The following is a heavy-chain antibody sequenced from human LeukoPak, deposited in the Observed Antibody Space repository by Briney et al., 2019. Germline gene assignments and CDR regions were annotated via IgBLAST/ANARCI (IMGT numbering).Heavy chain of an antibody. V-gene: IGHV4-59*01. D-gene: IGHD3-9*01. CDR2: IYDSGST. J-gene: IGHJ3*02. Sequence: SETLSLTCTVSGFSISSYDWSWIRQPPGKGLEWIGDIYDSGSTNYNPSFKTLRTIPVDTSKNQFSLKLSSVTAADTAVYYCARARGYDILAGEAAFDIWGQGTMVTVSS. CDR1: GFSISSYD. CDR3: ARARGYDILAGEAAFDI.